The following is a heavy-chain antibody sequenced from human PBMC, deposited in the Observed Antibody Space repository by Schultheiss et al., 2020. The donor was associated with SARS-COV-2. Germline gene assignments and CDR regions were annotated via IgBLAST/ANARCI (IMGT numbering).Heavy chain of an antibody. D-gene: IGHD3-3*01. Sequence: SQTLSLTCTVSGGSISSGSYYWSWIRQPPGKGLEWIGYIYYSGSTNYNPSLKSRVTISVDTSKNQFSLKLSSVTAADTAVYYCARLGAGGYDPLHWGQGTLVTVSS. CDR2: IYYSGST. CDR3: ARLGAGGYDPLH. J-gene: IGHJ4*02. CDR1: GGSISSGSYY. V-gene: IGHV4-61*01.